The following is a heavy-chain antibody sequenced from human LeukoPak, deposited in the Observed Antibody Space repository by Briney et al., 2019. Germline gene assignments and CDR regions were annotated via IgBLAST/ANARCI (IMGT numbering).Heavy chain of an antibody. D-gene: IGHD1-1*01. CDR1: GFTFDDYA. J-gene: IGHJ4*02. V-gene: IGHV3-9*01. CDR3: AKDLGSFAGTFDY. Sequence: GGSLRLSCAASGFTFDDYAMHWVRQAPGKGLEWVSGISWNSGSIGYADSVKGRFTISRDNAKNSLYLQMNSLRAEDTALYYCAKDLGSFAGTFDYWGQGTLVTVSS. CDR2: ISWNSGSI.